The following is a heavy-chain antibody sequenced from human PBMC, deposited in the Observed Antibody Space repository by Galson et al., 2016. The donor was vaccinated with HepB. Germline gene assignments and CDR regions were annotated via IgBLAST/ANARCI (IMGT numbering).Heavy chain of an antibody. V-gene: IGHV1-3*04. Sequence: SVKVSCKASGYTFTTYAIHWVRQAPGQRLEWMGWINTGSGYTKYSQTFQDRVTISRDTSADIVFMDVGSLTSEDTAVYYYARDGNEGAAAGPSGVGYYGMDVWGQGTTVTVSS. CDR1: GYTFTTYA. J-gene: IGHJ6*02. D-gene: IGHD6-13*01. CDR2: INTGSGYT. CDR3: ARDGNEGAAAGPSGVGYYGMDV.